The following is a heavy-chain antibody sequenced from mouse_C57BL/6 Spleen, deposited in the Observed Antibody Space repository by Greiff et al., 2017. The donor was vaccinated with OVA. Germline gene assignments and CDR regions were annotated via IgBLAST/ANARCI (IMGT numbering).Heavy chain of an antibody. V-gene: IGHV5-16*01. CDR1: GFTFSDYY. J-gene: IGHJ1*03. Sequence: DVKLVESEGGLVQPGSSMKLSCTASGFTFSDYYMAWVRQVPEKGLEWVANINYDGSSTYYLDSLKSRFIISRDNAKNILYLQMSSLKSEDTATYYCARYGYGYFDVWGTGTTVTVSS. D-gene: IGHD1-1*02. CDR3: ARYGYGYFDV. CDR2: INYDGSST.